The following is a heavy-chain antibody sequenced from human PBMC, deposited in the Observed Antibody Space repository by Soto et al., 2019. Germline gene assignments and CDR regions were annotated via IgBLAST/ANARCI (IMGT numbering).Heavy chain of an antibody. V-gene: IGHV1-46*01. Sequence: ASVKVSCKASGYTFTSYYMHWVRQAPGQGLEWMGIINPSGGSTSYAQKFQGRVTMTRDTSTSTVYMELSSLRSEDTAVYYCARAGLRFLEWLLENNYFDYWGQGTPVTVSS. CDR1: GYTFTSYY. D-gene: IGHD3-3*01. J-gene: IGHJ4*02. CDR3: ARAGLRFLEWLLENNYFDY. CDR2: INPSGGST.